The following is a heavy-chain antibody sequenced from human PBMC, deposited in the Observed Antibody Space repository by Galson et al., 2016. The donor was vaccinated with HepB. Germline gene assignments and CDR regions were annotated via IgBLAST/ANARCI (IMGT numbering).Heavy chain of an antibody. CDR2: ISYAGST. CDR1: GRSISSDY. V-gene: IGHV4-59*01. CDR3: AKAETGSEEYTYGFYFFDY. Sequence: SETLSLTCTVSGRSISSDYWSWIRQSPGKGLEWIGYISYAGSTKYNPSLKSRVTISRHTSGAQFSLELTSVTAADTAVYYCAKAETGSEEYTYGFYFFDYWSQGTRVTVSS. D-gene: IGHD5-18*01. J-gene: IGHJ4*02.